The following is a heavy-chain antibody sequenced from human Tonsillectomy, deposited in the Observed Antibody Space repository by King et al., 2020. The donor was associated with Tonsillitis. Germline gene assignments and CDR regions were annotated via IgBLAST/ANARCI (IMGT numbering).Heavy chain of an antibody. CDR3: ASQKAPVRSFDWLFLC. V-gene: IGHV5-51*01. CDR1: GYSFTNYW. CDR2: IYPGDSDT. J-gene: IGHJ1*01. Sequence: DVQLVESGAEVKKPGESLKISCKGSGYSFTNYWIGWVRQMPGKGLEWIGVIYPGDSDTRYSPSFQGQVTISADKSISTAYLQWRSLKAADTAMYFCASQKAPVRSFDWLFLCWGQGTLVTVPS. D-gene: IGHD3-9*01.